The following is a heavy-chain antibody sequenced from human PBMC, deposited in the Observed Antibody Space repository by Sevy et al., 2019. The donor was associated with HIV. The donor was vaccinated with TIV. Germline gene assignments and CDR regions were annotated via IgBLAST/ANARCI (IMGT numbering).Heavy chain of an antibody. CDR1: GFTVSSNC. CDR3: AKGDFWSGYSLGWFDP. J-gene: IGHJ5*02. D-gene: IGHD3-3*01. Sequence: GGSLRLSCAASGFTVSSNCMSWVRQAPGKGLEWVSVIYSGGSTYYADSVKGRFTISRDNSKNTLYLQMNSLRAEDTAVYYCAKGDFWSGYSLGWFDPWGQGTLVTVSS. V-gene: IGHV3-53*01. CDR2: IYSGGST.